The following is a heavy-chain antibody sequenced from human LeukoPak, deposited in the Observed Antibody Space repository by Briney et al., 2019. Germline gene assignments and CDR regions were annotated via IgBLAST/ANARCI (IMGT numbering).Heavy chain of an antibody. Sequence: GGSLRLSCTVSGFTVGDYAMNWVRQAPGKGLEWVSHITTGDSTYYPDSVKGRFTISRDNSKNTLYLQMNSLRADDTAEYYCAKGLSESIYDALDSWGQGTLVTVSS. CDR2: ITTGDST. J-gene: IGHJ4*02. D-gene: IGHD1-26*01. CDR3: AKGLSESIYDALDS. V-gene: IGHV3-23*01. CDR1: GFTVGDYA.